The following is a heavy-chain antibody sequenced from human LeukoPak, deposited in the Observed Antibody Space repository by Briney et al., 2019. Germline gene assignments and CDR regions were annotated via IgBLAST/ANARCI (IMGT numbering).Heavy chain of an antibody. V-gene: IGHV4-4*07. Sequence: SETLSFTCTVSGASISSYYWCWVRRPAGKGLEWIGCMYTRGITSYNPSLKSRVTVSVDTSKNQFPLKLTSVTAADTAVFYCARVGGGNFDYWGQGTLVTVSS. CDR2: MYTRGIT. CDR3: ARVGGGNFDY. D-gene: IGHD1-26*01. J-gene: IGHJ4*02. CDR1: GASISSYY.